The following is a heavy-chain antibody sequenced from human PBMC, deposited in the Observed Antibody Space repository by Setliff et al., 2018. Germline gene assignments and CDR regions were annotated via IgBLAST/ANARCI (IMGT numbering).Heavy chain of an antibody. CDR3: ARDDPRMIVVL. CDR1: GFTFVNYW. V-gene: IGHV3-53*01. J-gene: IGHJ4*02. D-gene: IGHD3-22*01. CDR2: VNSGGST. Sequence: GGSLRLSCAASGFTFVNYWMHWVRQAPGKGLVWVSRVNSGGSTYYADSVKGRFTISRDNSKNTLYLQMNSLRAEDTAVYYCARDDPRMIVVLWGQGTLVTVS.